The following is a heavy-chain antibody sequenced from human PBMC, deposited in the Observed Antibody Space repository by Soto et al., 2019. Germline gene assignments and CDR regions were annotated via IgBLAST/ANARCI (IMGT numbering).Heavy chain of an antibody. CDR1: GFTFSSYG. V-gene: IGHV3-33*01. Sequence: QVQLVESGGGVVQPGRSLRLSCAASGFTFSSYGMHWVRQAPGKGLEWVAVIWYDGSNKYYADSVKGRFTISRDNSKNTRYLQMNSLRAEDTAVYYCARPLGNLDSPDYGMDVWGQGTTVTVSS. CDR2: IWYDGSNK. J-gene: IGHJ6*02. CDR3: ARPLGNLDSPDYGMDV. D-gene: IGHD1-7*01.